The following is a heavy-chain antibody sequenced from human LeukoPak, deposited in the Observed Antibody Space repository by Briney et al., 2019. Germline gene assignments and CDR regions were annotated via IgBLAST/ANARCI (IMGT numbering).Heavy chain of an antibody. CDR2: VSTGSNYI. J-gene: IGHJ3*02. D-gene: IGHD3-3*01. CDR3: ARVFRPSLTVFIIRGAFDI. Sequence: PGGSLRLSCAASGLTFRTYAMSWVRQAPGKGLEWVSSVSTGSNYIYYADSVKGRFTISRDNDKNSLYLQMNSLRVEDTAVYYCARVFRPSLTVFIIRGAFDIWGQGTMVTVSS. V-gene: IGHV3-21*01. CDR1: GLTFRTYA.